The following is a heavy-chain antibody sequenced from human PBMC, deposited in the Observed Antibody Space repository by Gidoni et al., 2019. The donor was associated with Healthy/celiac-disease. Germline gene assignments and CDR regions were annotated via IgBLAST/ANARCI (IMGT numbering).Heavy chain of an antibody. J-gene: IGHJ5*02. Sequence: QLQLQESGPGLVNPSETLSLTCTVPCGSISSSSYYWGRIRHPPGKGLEWIGSIYYSGSTYYNPSLKSRVTISVDTSKNQFSLKLSSVTAADTAVYYCAIGVGQPFDPWGQGTLVTVSS. D-gene: IGHD1-26*01. CDR1: CGSISSSSYY. V-gene: IGHV4-39*01. CDR2: IYYSGST. CDR3: AIGVGQPFDP.